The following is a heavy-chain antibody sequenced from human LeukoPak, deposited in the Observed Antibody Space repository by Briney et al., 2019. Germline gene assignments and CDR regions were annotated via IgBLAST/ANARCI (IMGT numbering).Heavy chain of an antibody. CDR2: INHSGST. V-gene: IGHV4-34*01. D-gene: IGHD3-3*01. CDR1: GGSFSGYY. J-gene: IGHJ5*02. Sequence: PSETLPLTCAVYGGSFSGYYWSWIRQPPGKGLEWIGEINHSGSTNYNPSLKSRVTISVDTSKNQFSLKLSSVTAADTAVYYCARARLWAIFGVVMSRFDPWGQGTLVTVSS. CDR3: ARARLWAIFGVVMSRFDP.